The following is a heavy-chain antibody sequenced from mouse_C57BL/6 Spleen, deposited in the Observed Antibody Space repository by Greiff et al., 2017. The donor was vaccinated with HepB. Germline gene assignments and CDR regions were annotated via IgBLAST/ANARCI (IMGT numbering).Heavy chain of an antibody. CDR3: ARAERITTVVATDFDV. Sequence: VMLVESGPELVKPGASVKLSCKASGYTFTSYDINWVKQRPGQGLEWIGWIYPRDGSTKYNEKFKGKATLTVDTSSSTAYMELHSLTSEDSAVYFCARAERITTVVATDFDVWGTGTTVTVSS. J-gene: IGHJ1*03. CDR2: IYPRDGST. CDR1: GYTFTSYD. D-gene: IGHD1-1*01. V-gene: IGHV1-85*01.